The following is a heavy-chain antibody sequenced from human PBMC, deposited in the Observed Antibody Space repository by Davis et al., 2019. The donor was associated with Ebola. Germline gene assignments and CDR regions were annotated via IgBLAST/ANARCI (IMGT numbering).Heavy chain of an antibody. Sequence: ASVKVSCKASGYTFTNYGINWVRQAPGQGLEWMGWISAYNGNTNYAQKFQGRVTMTTDTSTSTAYMDLRSLRSDDTAMYYCARDQETYSYGYHYFYYGMDVWGQGTAVTVSS. CDR1: GYTFTNYG. J-gene: IGHJ6*02. V-gene: IGHV1-18*01. CDR2: ISAYNGNT. CDR3: ARDQETYSYGYHYFYYGMDV. D-gene: IGHD5-18*01.